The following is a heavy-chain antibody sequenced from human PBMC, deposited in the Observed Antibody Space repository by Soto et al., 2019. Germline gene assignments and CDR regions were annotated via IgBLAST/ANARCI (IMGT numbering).Heavy chain of an antibody. CDR2: IKSKTDGGTT. J-gene: IGHJ6*02. Sequence: GVSLRLSCAASGFTFSNAWMNWVRQAPGKGLEWVGRIKSKTDGGTTDYAAPVKGRFTISRDDSKNTLYLQMNSLKTEDTAVYYCTTSSSWYYYYGMDVWGQGTTVTVSS. D-gene: IGHD6-13*01. CDR3: TTSSSWYYYYGMDV. V-gene: IGHV3-15*07. CDR1: GFTFSNAW.